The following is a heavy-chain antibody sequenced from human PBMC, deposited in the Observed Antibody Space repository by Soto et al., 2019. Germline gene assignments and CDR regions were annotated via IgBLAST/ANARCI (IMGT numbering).Heavy chain of an antibody. V-gene: IGHV4-34*01. CDR1: GGSFIGYC. Sequence: SETLSLTCAVYGGSFIGYCWSWIRQPPGKGLEWIGEISHSGSTNYNPSLKSRVTISVDTSKNQFSLKLSSVTAADTAVYYCARGYSSSWYDYYYYGMDVWGQGTTVTVSS. J-gene: IGHJ6*02. D-gene: IGHD6-13*01. CDR2: ISHSGST. CDR3: ARGYSSSWYDYYYYGMDV.